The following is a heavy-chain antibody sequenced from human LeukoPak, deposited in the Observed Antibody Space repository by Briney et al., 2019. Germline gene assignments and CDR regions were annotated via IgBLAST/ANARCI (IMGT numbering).Heavy chain of an antibody. Sequence: SETLSLTCTVSGGSISSRTYDWGWIRQPPGKGLEWIGSIYYSGSTYYNPSLESRVTISVDTSKSQFSLKLSSVTAADTAIYYCARMSGTYSVDYWGQGTLVTVSS. D-gene: IGHD1-26*01. J-gene: IGHJ4*02. CDR1: GGSISSRTYD. CDR2: IYYSGST. CDR3: ARMSGTYSVDY. V-gene: IGHV4-39*01.